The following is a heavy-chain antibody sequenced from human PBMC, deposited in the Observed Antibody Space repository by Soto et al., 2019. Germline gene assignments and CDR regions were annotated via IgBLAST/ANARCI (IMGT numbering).Heavy chain of an antibody. Sequence: LSLTCSFSCDSVTSHYLTWIRQSPEKGLEWIGYMHYTGFSHYNPSLKSRLTISVDRSKNHFSLQLTSLTAADTAVYYCARDMSGCSSSDCYLSGWFDPWGPGTLVTVSS. D-gene: IGHD2-21*02. CDR3: ARDMSGCSSSDCYLSGWFDP. V-gene: IGHV4-59*02. CDR2: MHYTGFS. J-gene: IGHJ5*02. CDR1: CDSVTSHY.